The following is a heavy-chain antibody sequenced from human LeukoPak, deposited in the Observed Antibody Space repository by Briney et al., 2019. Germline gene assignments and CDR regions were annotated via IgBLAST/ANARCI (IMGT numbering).Heavy chain of an antibody. Sequence: SETLSLTCTVSGGSISSYYWSWIRQPPGKGLEWIGYIYYSGSTNYNPSLKSRVTISVDTSKNQFSLKLSSVTAADTAVYYCARGDYSYGYFDYWGQGTLVTVSS. CDR3: ARGDYSYGYFDY. J-gene: IGHJ4*02. CDR1: GGSISSYY. D-gene: IGHD5-18*01. CDR2: IYYSGST. V-gene: IGHV4-59*01.